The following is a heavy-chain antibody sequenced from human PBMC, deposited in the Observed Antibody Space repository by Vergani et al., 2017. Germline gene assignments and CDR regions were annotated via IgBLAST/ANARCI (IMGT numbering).Heavy chain of an antibody. CDR3: VKDAGSYENFFDS. J-gene: IGHJ4*02. D-gene: IGHD1-26*01. Sequence: EVQLLESGGSLKQPGGSVRLSCVASVFTFSTYAMNWVRQAPGQGLEWVSALTGGGGSTHYAVPFKGRFLISRDNSRDTLYLQMNSLRPEDTATYYCVKDAGSYENFFDSWGQGTLVTVSS. CDR2: LTGGGGST. V-gene: IGHV3-23*01. CDR1: VFTFSTYA.